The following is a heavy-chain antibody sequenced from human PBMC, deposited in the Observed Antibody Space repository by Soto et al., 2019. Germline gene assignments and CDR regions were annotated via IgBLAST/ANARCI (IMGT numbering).Heavy chain of an antibody. CDR3: ARLIGNSWLDS. J-gene: IGHJ5*01. V-gene: IGHV6-1*01. D-gene: IGHD2-8*01. CDR1: VDSVSTNSAT. CDR2: TYYRSKWYN. Sequence: PSQSLSLTCAISVDSVSTNSATCDFILQSPSRGLEWLGRTYYRSKWYNDYAVSVKGRITINPDTSNNQFSLQLNSVTPDDTAVYYCARLIGNSWLDSWGQGTLVTVSS.